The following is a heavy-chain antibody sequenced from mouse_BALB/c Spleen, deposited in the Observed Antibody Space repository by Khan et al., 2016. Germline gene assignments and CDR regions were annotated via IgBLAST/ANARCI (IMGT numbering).Heavy chain of an antibody. CDR2: ISDGGSYT. CDR3: ARAGYYDDSHCWYCDV. J-gene: IGHJ1*01. Sequence: VESGGGLVKPGGSLKLSCAASGFTFSDFYMYWVRRTPEKRLEWVATISDGGSYTYYPDSMKGRFTISSDNAKHNLYLQMSSLKSEDTAMYYGARAGYYDDSHCWYCDVWGAGTTVTVSS. V-gene: IGHV5-4*02. CDR1: GFTFSDFY. D-gene: IGHD2-13*01.